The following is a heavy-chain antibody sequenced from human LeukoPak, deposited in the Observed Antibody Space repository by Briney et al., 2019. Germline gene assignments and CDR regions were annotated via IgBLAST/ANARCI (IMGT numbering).Heavy chain of an antibody. CDR1: GYTFTSYD. J-gene: IGHJ1*01. D-gene: IGHD3-22*01. Sequence: ASVKVSCKASGYTFTSYDINWVRQATGQGLEWMGWMNPNSGNTGYAQKFQGRVTITRNTSISTAYMELSSLRSEDTAVYYCVRGRGYYYDSSGYLEYFQHWGQGTLVTVSS. CDR3: VRGRGYYYDSSGYLEYFQH. CDR2: MNPNSGNT. V-gene: IGHV1-8*03.